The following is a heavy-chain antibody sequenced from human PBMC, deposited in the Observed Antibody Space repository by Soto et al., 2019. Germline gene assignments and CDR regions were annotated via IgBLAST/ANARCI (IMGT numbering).Heavy chain of an antibody. CDR1: GGSFSGYY. Sequence: SETLSLTCAVYGGSFSGYYWSWIRQPPGKGLEWIGEINHSGSTNYNPSLKSRVTISVDRSKNQFSLKLSSVTAADTAVYYCAIYYGGFDYWGQGTLVTVSS. V-gene: IGHV4-34*01. CDR2: INHSGST. CDR3: AIYYGGFDY. J-gene: IGHJ4*02. D-gene: IGHD4-17*01.